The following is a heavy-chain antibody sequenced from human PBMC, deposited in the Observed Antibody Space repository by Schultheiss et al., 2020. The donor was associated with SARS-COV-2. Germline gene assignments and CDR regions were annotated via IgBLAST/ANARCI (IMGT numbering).Heavy chain of an antibody. J-gene: IGHJ6*02. Sequence: ASVKVSCKASGSTFSTSVMHWVRQAPGQGLEWMGWINPNSGGTNYAQKFQGWVTMTRDTSISTAYMELSRLRSDDTAVYYCARSPLAYYYYYGMDVWGQGTTVTV. CDR1: GSTFSTSV. CDR2: INPNSGGT. CDR3: ARSPLAYYYYYGMDV. V-gene: IGHV1-2*04.